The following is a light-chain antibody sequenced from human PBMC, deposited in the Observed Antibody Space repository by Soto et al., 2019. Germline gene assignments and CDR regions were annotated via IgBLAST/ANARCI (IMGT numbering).Light chain of an antibody. J-gene: IGLJ1*01. CDR3: CSYAGSATLYV. CDR2: EGS. CDR1: SSDVGSYNL. Sequence: QSALTQPASVSGSPGQSITISCTGTSSDVGSYNLVSWYQQHPGKAPKLMIYEGSKRPSGVSSRFSGSKSGNTASLTTSGLQAEDEADYHCCSYAGSATLYVFGTGTRSPS. V-gene: IGLV2-23*01.